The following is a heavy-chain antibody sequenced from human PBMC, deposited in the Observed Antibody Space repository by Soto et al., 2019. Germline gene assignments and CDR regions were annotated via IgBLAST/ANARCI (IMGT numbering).Heavy chain of an antibody. J-gene: IGHJ2*01. Sequence: QVQLQESGPGLVKPSQTLSLTCTVSGGSISSGDYYWSWIRQPPGKGLEWIGYIYYSGSTYYNPSLKSRVNISVDTSKNQFSLKLSSVTAADTAVYYCARADYDSLTGYCAFCWYFDLWGRGTLVTVSS. D-gene: IGHD3-9*01. V-gene: IGHV4-30-4*01. CDR1: GGSISSGDYY. CDR3: ARADYDSLTGYCAFCWYFDL. CDR2: IYYSGST.